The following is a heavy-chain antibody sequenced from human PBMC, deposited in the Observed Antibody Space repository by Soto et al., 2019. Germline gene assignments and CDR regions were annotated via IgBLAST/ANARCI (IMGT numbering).Heavy chain of an antibody. CDR1: GYTFNNYG. J-gene: IGHJ3*02. D-gene: IGHD3-10*01. Sequence: QVQLVQSGYEVKEPGASVTVSCKASGYTFNNYGITWVRQAPGQGLEWIGWISAYNGNANYAQKFQGRVTLTRDTSTSTAYLELRSLRSDDTAVYYCARGTRRFGELFDAFDIWGQGTMVTVSS. CDR2: ISAYNGNA. V-gene: IGHV1-18*01. CDR3: ARGTRRFGELFDAFDI.